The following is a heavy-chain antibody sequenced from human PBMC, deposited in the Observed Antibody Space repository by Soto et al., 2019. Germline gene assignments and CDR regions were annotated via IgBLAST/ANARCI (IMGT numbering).Heavy chain of an antibody. CDR3: ARAAYYYESSGYYPGDY. CDR2: ISAYNGNT. CDR1: GYTFTSYG. J-gene: IGHJ4*02. V-gene: IGHV1-18*01. Sequence: GASVKVSCKASGYTFTSYGISWVRQAPGQGLEWMGWISAYNGNTNYAQKLQGRVTMTRDTSTSTAYMELRSLRSEDTAVYYCARAAYYYESSGYYPGDYWGQGTLVTVSS. D-gene: IGHD3-22*01.